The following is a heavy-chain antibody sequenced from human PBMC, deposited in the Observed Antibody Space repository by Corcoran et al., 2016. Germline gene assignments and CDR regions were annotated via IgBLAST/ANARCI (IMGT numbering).Heavy chain of an antibody. Sequence: QVQLVQSGAEVKKPGASVKVSCKASGYTFTGYYMHWVRQAPGQGLEWMGWINPNSGGTNYAQKFQGRVTMTRDTSISTAYMELSRLRSDDTAVYYCAIVREGYCSGGSCYYYYGMDVWGQGTTVTVSS. CDR3: AIVREGYCSGGSCYYYYGMDV. D-gene: IGHD2-15*01. J-gene: IGHJ6*02. CDR2: INPNSGGT. V-gene: IGHV1-2*02. CDR1: GYTFTGYY.